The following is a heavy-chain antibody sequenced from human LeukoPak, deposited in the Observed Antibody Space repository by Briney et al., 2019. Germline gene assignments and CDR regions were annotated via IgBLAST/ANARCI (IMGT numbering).Heavy chain of an antibody. CDR3: ARGGWYGRDFDY. J-gene: IGHJ4*02. Sequence: GGSLRLSCAASGFTFSSHGMSWVRQAPGKGLEWVSVIYSGGSTYYADSVKGRFTISRDNSKNTLYLQMNSLRAEDTAVYYCARGGWYGRDFDYWGQGTLVTVSS. CDR1: GFTFSSHG. CDR2: IYSGGST. V-gene: IGHV3-66*01. D-gene: IGHD6-19*01.